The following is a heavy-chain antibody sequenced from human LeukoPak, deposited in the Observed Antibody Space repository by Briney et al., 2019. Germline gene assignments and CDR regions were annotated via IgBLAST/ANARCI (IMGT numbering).Heavy chain of an antibody. J-gene: IGHJ4*02. CDR3: AREGEGYYGSGSYYPHFDY. CDR2: IYYSGST. CDR1: GGSISSYD. Sequence: PSETLSLTCTLSGGSISSYDWSWVRQPPGKGLEWIGYIYYSGSTNYNPSLKSRVTISADTSKNQFSLKLSSVTAADTAVYYCAREGEGYYGSGSYYPHFDYWGQGTLVTVSS. D-gene: IGHD3-10*01. V-gene: IGHV4-59*01.